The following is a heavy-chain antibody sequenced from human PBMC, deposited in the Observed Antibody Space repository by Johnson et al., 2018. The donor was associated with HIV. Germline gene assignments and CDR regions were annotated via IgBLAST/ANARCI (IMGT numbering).Heavy chain of an antibody. CDR1: GFTFSSYA. CDR2: ISYDGSNK. Sequence: QVQLVESGGGVVQPGRSLRLSCAASGFTFSSYAMHWVRQAPGKGLEWVAVISYDGSNKYYTDSVKVRFTISRDNTKNTVSLQMIILRPKDTGVYYCAKDIEGYVWGGYRNGAFDMWGQGTMVAVS. CDR3: AKDIEGYVWGGYRNGAFDM. J-gene: IGHJ3*02. V-gene: IGHV3-30*04. D-gene: IGHD3-16*01.